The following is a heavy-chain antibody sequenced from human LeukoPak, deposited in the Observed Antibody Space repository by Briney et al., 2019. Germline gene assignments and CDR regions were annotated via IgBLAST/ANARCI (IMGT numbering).Heavy chain of an antibody. J-gene: IGHJ6*03. V-gene: IGHV3-9*01. CDR3: AKAGNRYCANGVCLGYMDV. D-gene: IGHD2-8*01. CDR1: GFTLYNYA. Sequence: GRSLTLPCAACGFTLYNYAMLGAPHARGKGREWVSGISWNSGSIGYADCVKGRFTISRENANNSLYLQMNSLRAEDTALYYCAKAGNRYCANGVCLGYMDVWGKGTTVTVSS. CDR2: ISWNSGSI.